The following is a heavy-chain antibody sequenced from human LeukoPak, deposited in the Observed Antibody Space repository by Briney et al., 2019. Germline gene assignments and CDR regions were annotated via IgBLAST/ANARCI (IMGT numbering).Heavy chain of an antibody. Sequence: PSETLSLTCTVPGGSISSSSYYWGWVRQPPGKGLEWIGSVYYSGSTSYNPSLKSRVTISVDTSKNQFSLKLNSVTAADTAVYYCARGRWWYFDYWGQGTLVTVSS. V-gene: IGHV4-39*07. D-gene: IGHD2-15*01. CDR2: VYYSGST. CDR1: GGSISSSSYY. CDR3: ARGRWWYFDY. J-gene: IGHJ4*02.